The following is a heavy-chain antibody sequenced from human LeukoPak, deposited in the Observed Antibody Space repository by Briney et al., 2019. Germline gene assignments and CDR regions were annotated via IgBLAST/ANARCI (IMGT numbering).Heavy chain of an antibody. V-gene: IGHV4-59*11. CDR3: ARGGEGYIHLDR. D-gene: IGHD5-24*01. CDR2: IYSSVST. Sequence: SETLSLTCTVSGDSINDHYWSWIRQPPGEGLEWIAYIYSSVSTNYNPSLKSRVTISIDTSKSQFSLNLRSVTSADTAVYYCARGGEGYIHLDRWGQGTLVTVSS. CDR1: GDSINDHY. J-gene: IGHJ5*02.